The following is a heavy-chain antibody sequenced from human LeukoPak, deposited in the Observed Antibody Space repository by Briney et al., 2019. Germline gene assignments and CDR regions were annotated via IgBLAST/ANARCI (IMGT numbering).Heavy chain of an antibody. CDR2: INHSGST. D-gene: IGHD1/OR15-1a*01. CDR3: ARGNRARLDY. J-gene: IGHJ4*02. V-gene: IGHV4-34*01. Sequence: SETLSLTCAVYGGSFSGYYWSWIRQPPGKGREWIGEINHSGSTNYNPSLKSRVTISVDTSKNQFSLKLSSVTAADPAVYYCARGNRARLDYWGQGTLVTVSS. CDR1: GGSFSGYY.